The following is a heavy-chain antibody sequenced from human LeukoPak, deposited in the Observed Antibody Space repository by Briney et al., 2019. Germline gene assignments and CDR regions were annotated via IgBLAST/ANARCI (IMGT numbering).Heavy chain of an antibody. V-gene: IGHV3-21*01. CDR3: ARDYGYYDSSGYDY. Sequence: GGSLRLSCAASGYTFSSYSMNWVSQAPGKGLEWVSSISSSSSYIYYADSVKGRFTISRDNAKNSLYLQMNSLRAEDTAVYYCARDYGYYDSSGYDYWGQGTLVTVSS. J-gene: IGHJ4*02. CDR1: GYTFSSYS. D-gene: IGHD3-22*01. CDR2: ISSSSSYI.